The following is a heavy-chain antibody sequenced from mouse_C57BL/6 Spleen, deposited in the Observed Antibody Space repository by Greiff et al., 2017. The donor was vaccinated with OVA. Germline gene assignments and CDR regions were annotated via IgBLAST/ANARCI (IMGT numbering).Heavy chain of an antibody. V-gene: IGHV1-82*01. CDR1: GYAFSSSW. Sequence: QVQLQQSGPELVKPGASVKISCKASGYAFSSSWMNWVKQRPGKGLEWIGRIYPGDGDTNYNGKFKGKATLTADKSSSTAYMQLSSLTSEDSAVYFCVPIYYDYDRGFDYWGQGTTLTVSS. CDR2: IYPGDGDT. J-gene: IGHJ2*01. CDR3: VPIYYDYDRGFDY. D-gene: IGHD2-4*01.